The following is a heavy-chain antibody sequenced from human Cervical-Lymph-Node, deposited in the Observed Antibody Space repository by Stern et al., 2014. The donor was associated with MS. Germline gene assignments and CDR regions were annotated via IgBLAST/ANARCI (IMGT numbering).Heavy chain of an antibody. D-gene: IGHD5-18*01. V-gene: IGHV2-26*01. CDR3: ARITGDTYGDFDY. J-gene: IGHJ4*02. CDR1: GFSLSNARLG. CDR2: IFSNDEK. Sequence: QVTLRESGPVLVKPTETLTLTCTVSGFSLSNARLGVSWIRQPPGKALEWLAHIFSNDEKSYSTSLKSRLTISKDTSKTQVVLNVTNMDPVDTATYYCARITGDTYGDFDYWGQGTLVTVS.